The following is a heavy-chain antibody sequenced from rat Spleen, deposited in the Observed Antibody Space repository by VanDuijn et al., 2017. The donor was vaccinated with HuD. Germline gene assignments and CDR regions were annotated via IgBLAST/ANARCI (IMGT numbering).Heavy chain of an antibody. CDR1: GFSLTNFH. CDR3: ATQHYYDGYYRDY. CDR2: IWSGGST. V-gene: IGHV2-1*01. Sequence: QVQLRESGPGLVQPSQTLSLTCTVSGFSLTNFHVHWVRQPPGKGLEWMGVIWSGGSTDYNSVFKSRLSISRDTSKSQVFLKMNSLQTEDTAIYFCATQHYYDGYYRDYWGQGVMVTVSS. J-gene: IGHJ2*01. D-gene: IGHD1-12*03.